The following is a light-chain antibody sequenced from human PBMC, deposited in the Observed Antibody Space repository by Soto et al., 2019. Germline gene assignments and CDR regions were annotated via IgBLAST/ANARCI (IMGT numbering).Light chain of an antibody. V-gene: IGLV8-61*01. J-gene: IGLJ2*01. CDR1: SGSVSTNYY. Sequence: QTVVTQEPSFSVSPGGTVTLTCGLNSGSVSTNYYPTWYQQTPGQAPRTLIYNTNTRSSGVPDRFSGSIVGNKAALTISGAQADDECDYYFVLYMGAGSVVFGGGTKVTVL. CDR2: NTN. CDR3: VLYMGAGSVV.